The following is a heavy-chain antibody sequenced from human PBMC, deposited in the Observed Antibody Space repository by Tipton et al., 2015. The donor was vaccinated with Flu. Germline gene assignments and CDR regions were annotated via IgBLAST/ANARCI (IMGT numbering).Heavy chain of an antibody. J-gene: IGHJ6*02. D-gene: IGHD2-15*01. CDR3: ARRASALVAGYYYGIDV. CDR2: VHTAGST. Sequence: WIGHVHTAGSTNYNPSLKSRVTISVDTSKNQLSLKLTSVTAADTAVYYCARRASALVAGYYYGIDVWGQGTTVTVSS. V-gene: IGHV4-61*09.